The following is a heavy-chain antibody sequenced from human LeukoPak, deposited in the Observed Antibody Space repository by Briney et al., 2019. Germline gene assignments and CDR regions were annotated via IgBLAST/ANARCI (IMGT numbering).Heavy chain of an antibody. CDR3: ATDYYDSSGYYY. D-gene: IGHD3-22*01. CDR1: GFTFSSYE. CDR2: ISSGSSYI. Sequence: GGSLRLSCAASGFTFSSYEMNWVRQAPGKGLEWVSSISSGSSYIYYADSVKGRFTISRDNAKNSLYLQMNSLRAEDTAVYYCATDYYDSSGYYYWGQGTLVTVSS. V-gene: IGHV3-21*01. J-gene: IGHJ4*02.